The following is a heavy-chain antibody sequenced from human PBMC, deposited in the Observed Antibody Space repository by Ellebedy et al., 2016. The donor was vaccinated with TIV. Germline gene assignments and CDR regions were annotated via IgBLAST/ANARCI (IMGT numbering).Heavy chain of an antibody. CDR3: ANSYDSSGYYDDDAFDI. J-gene: IGHJ3*02. CDR2: IYYIGST. CDR1: AGSTGTYY. D-gene: IGHD3-22*01. V-gene: IGHV4-59*01. Sequence: MPGGSLRPSCPVPAGSTGTYYWSWIRQPPGKGWEWYGYIYYIGSTKYNPSLKSRVTMSVDTSKKQFSLNLSSVTAAHTAVYYCANSYDSSGYYDDDAFDIWGQGTMVTVSS.